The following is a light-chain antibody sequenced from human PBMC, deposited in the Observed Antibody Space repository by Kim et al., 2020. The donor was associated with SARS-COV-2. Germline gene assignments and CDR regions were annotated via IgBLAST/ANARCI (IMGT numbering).Light chain of an antibody. CDR1: DSNIGNNT. CDR3: ASWDDSLNGYV. J-gene: IGLJ1*01. CDR2: NND. Sequence: QSVLTQPPSASGTPGQRVIISCSGSDSNIGNNTVNWYQQFPGTAPKLLFYNNDQRPSGVPDRFSGSKSGTSASLAISGLQSEDEADYYCASWDDSLNGYVLGTGTKVTVL. V-gene: IGLV1-44*01.